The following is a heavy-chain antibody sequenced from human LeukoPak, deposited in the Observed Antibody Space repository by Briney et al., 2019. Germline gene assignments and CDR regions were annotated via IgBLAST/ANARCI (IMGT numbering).Heavy chain of an antibody. CDR2: IFSGGYT. V-gene: IGHV3-66*02. J-gene: IGHJ3*01. Sequence: PGGSLRLSCAASGFTVSSNYMSWVRQAPGKGLEGVSVIFSGGYTYYADSVRGRFTISRDNSKNTLYLQMDSLRAEDTAVYFCARDEVRHYYDSSGAFDFWGQGTMVTVSS. CDR3: ARDEVRHYYDSSGAFDF. D-gene: IGHD3-22*01. CDR1: GFTVSSNY.